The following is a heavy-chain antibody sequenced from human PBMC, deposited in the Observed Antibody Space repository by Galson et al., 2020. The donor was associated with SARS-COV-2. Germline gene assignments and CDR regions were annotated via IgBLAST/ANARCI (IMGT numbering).Heavy chain of an antibody. D-gene: IGHD5-18*01. CDR1: GGSISSYY. CDR3: ASGYSYGYDD. J-gene: IGHJ4*02. Sequence: ETSETLSLTCTVSGGSISSYYWSWIRQPAGKGLEWIGRIYTSGSTNYNPSLKSRVTMSVVTSKNQFSLKLSSVTAADTAVYYCASGYSYGYDDWGQGTLVTVSS. CDR2: IYTSGST. V-gene: IGHV4-4*07.